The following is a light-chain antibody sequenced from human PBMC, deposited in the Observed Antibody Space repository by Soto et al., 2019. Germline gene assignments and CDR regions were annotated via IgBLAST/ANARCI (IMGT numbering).Light chain of an antibody. CDR3: QKSNTGT. Sequence: DIQMTQSPSSLSASVGDRVTITCRASQGISNFLAWYQQKPGKVPKLLIYAASTLQSGVPSRFSGSESGADFTRTISSLKPEDAATYYCQKSNTGTFGQGTKVEIK. CDR1: QGISNF. V-gene: IGKV1-27*01. CDR2: AAS. J-gene: IGKJ1*01.